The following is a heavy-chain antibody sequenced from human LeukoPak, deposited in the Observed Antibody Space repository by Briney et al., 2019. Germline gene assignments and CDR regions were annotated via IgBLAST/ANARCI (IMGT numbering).Heavy chain of an antibody. CDR2: ISANSGAA. Sequence: ASVKVSCKASDYTFSSYGITWVRQAPGQGLEWMGWISANSGAAGYAHKFQGRVTLSADTSTNTAYMELRSLRSDDTAICYCAQYSVGYCRSASCYSGNHHWGQGTLVTVSS. J-gene: IGHJ5*02. D-gene: IGHD2-2*01. CDR1: DYTFSSYG. CDR3: AQYSVGYCRSASCYSGNHH. V-gene: IGHV1-18*01.